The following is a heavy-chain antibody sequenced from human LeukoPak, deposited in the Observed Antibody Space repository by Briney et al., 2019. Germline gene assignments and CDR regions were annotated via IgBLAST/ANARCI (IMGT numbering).Heavy chain of an antibody. D-gene: IGHD5-18*01. J-gene: IGHJ1*01. Sequence: GGSLRLSCAASGFTFSSYAVSWVRQAPGKGLEWVSAISGSGGSTYYADSVKGRFTISRDNSKNTLYLQMNSLRAEDTAVYYCAKDRAWIQLWLFQHWGQGTLVTVSS. CDR3: AKDRAWIQLWLFQH. CDR1: GFTFSSYA. V-gene: IGHV3-23*01. CDR2: ISGSGGST.